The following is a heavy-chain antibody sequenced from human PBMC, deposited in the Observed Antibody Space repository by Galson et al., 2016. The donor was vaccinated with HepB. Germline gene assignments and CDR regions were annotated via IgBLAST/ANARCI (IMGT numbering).Heavy chain of an antibody. J-gene: IGHJ6*02. D-gene: IGHD4-23*01. Sequence: TLSLTCTVSGGSISSGDNYWSWVRQHPGKGLEWIGYISYSGSPYCNSSLKNRITISIDTSKSQFSLKLSTVTAADTAVYYCSRDKVVKYKYYGMDVWGQGTTVTVSS. CDR2: ISYSGSP. CDR3: SRDKVVKYKYYGMDV. V-gene: IGHV4-31*03. CDR1: GGSISSGDNY.